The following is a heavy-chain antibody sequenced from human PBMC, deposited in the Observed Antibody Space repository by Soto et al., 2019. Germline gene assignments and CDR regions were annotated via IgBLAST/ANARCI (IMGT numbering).Heavy chain of an antibody. D-gene: IGHD3-3*01. CDR1: GFTFGTYG. CDR2: ITGGNT. V-gene: IGHV3-23*01. Sequence: EVQLLESGGGLIQPGGSLRLSCAASGFTFGTYGMGWVRQAPGKGLEWDSTITGGNTYYAASVKGRFTISRDNYKNTLYLQMSSLRAEDTALYYCAKDKERGGYDSDFDSWGQGTLVTVSS. CDR3: AKDKERGGYDSDFDS. J-gene: IGHJ4*02.